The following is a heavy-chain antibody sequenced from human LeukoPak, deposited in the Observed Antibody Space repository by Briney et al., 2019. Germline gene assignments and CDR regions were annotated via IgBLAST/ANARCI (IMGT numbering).Heavy chain of an antibody. CDR3: VKALTDDAFDI. Sequence: PGGSLRLSCSASGFTFSTFPMHWVRQAPGKGLEYFSAISRNGDTTYYADSVKGRFTISRDNSKNTLYLQMSSLRDEDTAVYYCVKALTDDAFDIWGQGTMVTVSS. CDR1: GFTFSTFP. CDR2: ISRNGDTT. J-gene: IGHJ3*02. V-gene: IGHV3-64D*06.